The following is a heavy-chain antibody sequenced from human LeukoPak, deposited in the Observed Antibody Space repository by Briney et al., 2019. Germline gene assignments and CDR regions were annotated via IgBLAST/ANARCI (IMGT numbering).Heavy chain of an antibody. D-gene: IGHD2-15*01. CDR2: IKQDGSEE. Sequence: GGSLRLSCAASGFTVSSNYVSWVRQAPGKGLEWLANIKQDGSEEYYVDSVKGRFTISRDNAKNSLYLQINSLRADDTAIYYCATEYKGYWGQGTLVTVSS. CDR3: ATEYKGY. J-gene: IGHJ4*02. V-gene: IGHV3-7*05. CDR1: GFTVSSNY.